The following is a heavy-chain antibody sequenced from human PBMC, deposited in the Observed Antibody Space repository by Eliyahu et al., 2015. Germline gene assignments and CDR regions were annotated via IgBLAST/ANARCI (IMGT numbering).Heavy chain of an antibody. CDR1: XXPISRXXW. V-gene: IGHV4-4*02. D-gene: IGHD3-3*01. CDR3: ARIFGYSXSLGRDYFDS. CDR2: IYHSGTT. J-gene: IGHJ4*02. Sequence: QVQLQESGPGLVKPSGTLSLTCAXSXXPISRXXWWGWVRXPPGKGLEWIGEIYHSGTTNYNPSLKSRVSISVDKSKNQFSLRLTSVTAADTAVYHCARIFGYSXSLGRDYFDSWGQGTLVTVSS.